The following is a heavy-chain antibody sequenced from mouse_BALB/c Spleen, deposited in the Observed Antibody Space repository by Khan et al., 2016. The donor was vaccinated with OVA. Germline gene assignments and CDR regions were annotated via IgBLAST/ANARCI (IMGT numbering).Heavy chain of an antibody. CDR3: ARTGYYDFAY. V-gene: IGHV5-17*02. CDR1: GFTFSGFG. J-gene: IGHJ2*01. D-gene: IGHD2-3*01. CDR2: ISSGSNTI. Sequence: EVELVESGGGLVQTGGSRKLSCAASGFTFSGFGMHWVRQAPEKGLEWVAYISSGSNTIYYAVTVKGRFTISRDNPTNTLFLQMTSLRSEDTAMYYCARTGYYDFAYWGQGTTLTVSS.